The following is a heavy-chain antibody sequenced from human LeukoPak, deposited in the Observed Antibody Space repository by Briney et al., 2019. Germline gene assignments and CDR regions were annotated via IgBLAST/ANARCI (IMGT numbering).Heavy chain of an antibody. J-gene: IGHJ1*01. CDR3: AKDDDWGRYKH. CDR1: GFTFSSYG. Sequence: GGSLRLSCVVSGFTFSSYGMHWVRQAPGKGLEWVAFMTYDGSKRPYADSVKGRFTISRDNSKNTQSLQMNSLRAEDTAVYYCAKDDDWGRYKHWGQGTLVTVSS. V-gene: IGHV3-30*02. CDR2: MTYDGSKR. D-gene: IGHD3-16*01.